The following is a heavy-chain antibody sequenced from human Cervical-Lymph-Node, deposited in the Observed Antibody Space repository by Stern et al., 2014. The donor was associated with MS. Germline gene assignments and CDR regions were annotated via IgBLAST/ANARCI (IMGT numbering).Heavy chain of an antibody. Sequence: VQLVESGGGVVQPGRSLRLSCAASGFTFSSYTMHWVRPAPCTVLEWVAVISYDGNSKFYADSVKGRFTISRDNSKNTLFLQMNSLRTEDTAVYYCARDGRSVWGQGPRVTVSS. V-gene: IGHV3-30-3*01. J-gene: IGHJ4*02. CDR2: ISYDGNSK. CDR3: ARDGRSV. CDR1: GFTFSSYT.